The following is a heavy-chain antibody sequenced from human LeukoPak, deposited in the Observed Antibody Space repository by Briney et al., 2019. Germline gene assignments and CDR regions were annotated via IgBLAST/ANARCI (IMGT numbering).Heavy chain of an antibody. Sequence: SETLSLTCTVSGGSISSSSYYWGWIRQPPGKGLEWIGSIYYSGGTYYNPSLKSRVTISVDTSKNQFSLKLSSVTAADTAVYYCARAPGTTFDYWGHGNMVTVSS. CDR3: ARAPGTTFDY. CDR2: IYYSGGT. CDR1: GGSISSSSYY. J-gene: IGHJ4*01. D-gene: IGHD4-17*01. V-gene: IGHV4-39*01.